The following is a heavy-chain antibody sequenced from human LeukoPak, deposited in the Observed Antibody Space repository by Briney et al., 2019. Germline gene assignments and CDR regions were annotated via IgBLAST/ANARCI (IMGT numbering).Heavy chain of an antibody. J-gene: IGHJ4*02. CDR2: INPNSGGT. Sequence: ASVKVSCKASGYTFTGYYMHWVRQAPGQGLEWMGWINPNSGGTNYAQKFQGWVTMTRDTSISTAYMELSRLRSDDTAVYYCARGPFVGSSWCFDYWGQGTLVTVSS. V-gene: IGHV1-2*04. D-gene: IGHD6-13*01. CDR1: GYTFTGYY. CDR3: ARGPFVGSSWCFDY.